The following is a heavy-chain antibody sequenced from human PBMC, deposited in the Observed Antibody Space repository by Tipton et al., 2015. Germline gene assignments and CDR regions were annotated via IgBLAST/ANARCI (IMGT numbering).Heavy chain of an antibody. Sequence: SLRLSCAASGFTFSSYSMNWVRQAPGKGLEWVSVIIGSGGRSFYADSVKGRFTISRDNAQSSLYLQMNSLRLEDTGVYYCVRGAFPVVMAPYWGQGTLVTVSS. CDR1: GFTFSSYS. V-gene: IGHV3-21*01. CDR2: IIGSGGRS. J-gene: IGHJ4*02. CDR3: VRGAFPVVMAPY. D-gene: IGHD4-23*01.